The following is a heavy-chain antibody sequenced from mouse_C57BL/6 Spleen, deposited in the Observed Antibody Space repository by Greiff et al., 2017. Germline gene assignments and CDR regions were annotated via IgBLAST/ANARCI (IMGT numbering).Heavy chain of an antibody. CDR2: IYPGGGYT. V-gene: IGHV1-63*01. J-gene: IGHJ4*01. Sequence: VQLQESGAELVRPGTSVKMSCKASGYTFTNYWIGWAKQRPGHGLEWIGDIYPGGGYTNYNEKFKGKATLTADKSSSTAYMQFSSLTSEDSAIYYCARGDHWAMDYWGQGTSVTVSS. CDR3: ARGDHWAMDY. D-gene: IGHD4-1*01. CDR1: GYTFTNYW.